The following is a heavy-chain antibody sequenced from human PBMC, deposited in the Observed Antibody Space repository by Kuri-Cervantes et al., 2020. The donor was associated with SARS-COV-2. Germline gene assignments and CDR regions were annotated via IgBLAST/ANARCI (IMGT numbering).Heavy chain of an antibody. D-gene: IGHD3-10*01. CDR3: ARENYGSGSNFDY. CDR2: ISGGGKIT. J-gene: IGHJ4*02. Sequence: GGSLRLSCAASGFTFSNYALSWVRQAPGKGLEWVATISGGGKITHYADSVKGRFTISRDNSKNTLYLQMNSLRAEDTAVYYCARENYGSGSNFDYWGQGTLVTVSS. V-gene: IGHV3-23*01. CDR1: GFTFSNYA.